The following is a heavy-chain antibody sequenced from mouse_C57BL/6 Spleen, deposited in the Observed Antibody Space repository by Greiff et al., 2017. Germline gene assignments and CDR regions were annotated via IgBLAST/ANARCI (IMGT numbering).Heavy chain of an antibody. CDR1: GFTFSDYG. Sequence: DVMLVESGGGLVKPGGSLKLSCAASGFTFSDYGMHWVRQAPEKGLEWVAYISSGRSTIYYADTVKGRFTIYRDNAKNTLFLQMTSLMSEDTSMYYCAKLGHFDYWGQGTTLTVSS. D-gene: IGHD4-1*01. CDR2: ISSGRSTI. CDR3: AKLGHFDY. J-gene: IGHJ2*01. V-gene: IGHV5-17*01.